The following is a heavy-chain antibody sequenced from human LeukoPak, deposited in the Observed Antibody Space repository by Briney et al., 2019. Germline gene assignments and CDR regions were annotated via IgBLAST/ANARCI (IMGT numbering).Heavy chain of an antibody. D-gene: IGHD1-26*01. V-gene: IGHV6-1*01. CDR2: TYYRSKWYN. CDR3: ARDTTRRFDH. CDR1: GDSVSSDSGG. Sequence: QTLSLTCVISGDSVSSDSGGWNWIRQFPSRGLEWLGRTYYRSKWYNDYAVSVKSRITINPDTSKNQFSLQLNSVAPEDTALYYCARDTTRRFDHWGQGTLVTVSS. J-gene: IGHJ4*02.